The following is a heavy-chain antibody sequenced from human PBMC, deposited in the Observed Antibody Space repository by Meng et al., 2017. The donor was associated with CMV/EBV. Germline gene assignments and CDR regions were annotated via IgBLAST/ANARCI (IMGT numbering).Heavy chain of an antibody. D-gene: IGHD6-13*01. Sequence: GESLKISCAASGFTFSSYAMHWVRQAPGKGLEWVAVISYDGSNKYYADSVKGRFTISRDNSKNTLYLQMNSLSAEDTAVYYCARAGRIAGKDCWGQGTLVTVSS. J-gene: IGHJ4*02. V-gene: IGHV3-30*04. CDR2: ISYDGSNK. CDR1: GFTFSSYA. CDR3: ARAGRIAGKDC.